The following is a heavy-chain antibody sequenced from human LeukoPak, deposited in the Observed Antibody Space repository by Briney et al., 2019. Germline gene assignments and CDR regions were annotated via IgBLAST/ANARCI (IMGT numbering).Heavy chain of an antibody. Sequence: ASVKVSCKASGYTFTGYYMHWVRQAPGQGLEWMGWINPNSGGTNYAPKFQGRVTMTRDTSISTAYMELSRLRSDDTAVYYCARGSDDFWSGYSPSYWGQGTLVTVSS. CDR2: INPNSGGT. D-gene: IGHD3-3*01. J-gene: IGHJ4*02. V-gene: IGHV1-2*02. CDR1: GYTFTGYY. CDR3: ARGSDDFWSGYSPSY.